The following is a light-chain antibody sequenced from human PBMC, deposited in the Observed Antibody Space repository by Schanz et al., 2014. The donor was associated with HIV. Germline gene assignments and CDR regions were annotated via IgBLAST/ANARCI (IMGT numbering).Light chain of an antibody. Sequence: EIVLTQSPGTLSLSPGDRATLSCRASQSVSSTYLAWYRQKPGQAPSLVMYGASSRATGIPDRFSGSGSGTDFTLTISRLEPEDFAVYYCQHYGSSFGPGTKVDIK. J-gene: IGKJ3*01. V-gene: IGKV3-20*01. CDR3: QHYGSS. CDR2: GAS. CDR1: QSVSSTY.